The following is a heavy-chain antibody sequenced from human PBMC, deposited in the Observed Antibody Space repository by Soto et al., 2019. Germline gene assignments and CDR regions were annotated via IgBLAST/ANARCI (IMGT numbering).Heavy chain of an antibody. CDR2: MNPTSGNT. D-gene: IGHD3-16*01. J-gene: IGHJ5*01. CDR3: ARSYGHTFNCLDS. V-gene: IGHV1-8*01. CDR1: GYTFTKYD. Sequence: QLQLVQSGAEVKTPGASVKVSCKASGYTFTKYDMNWVRQAPGQGLEWMEWMNPTSGNTGYAQKFQGRLTMTWDTAIGIAHMELSSLRNEDTAVYYCARSYGHTFNCLDSWGQGALVIVSA.